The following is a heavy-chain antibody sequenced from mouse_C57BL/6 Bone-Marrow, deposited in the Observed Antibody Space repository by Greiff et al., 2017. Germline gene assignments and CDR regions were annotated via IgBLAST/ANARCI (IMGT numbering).Heavy chain of an antibody. J-gene: IGHJ4*01. D-gene: IGHD2-5*01. CDR1: GFTFSDYG. CDR2: ISSGSSTI. V-gene: IGHV5-17*01. Sequence: EVKLVESGGGLVTPGGSLKLSCAASGFTFSDYGMHWVRPAPEKGLEWVAYISSGSSTIYYADTVKGRFTISRDNAKNTLFLQMTSLRSEDTAMYYCARFYYSTYYAMDYWGQGTSVTVSS. CDR3: ARFYYSTYYAMDY.